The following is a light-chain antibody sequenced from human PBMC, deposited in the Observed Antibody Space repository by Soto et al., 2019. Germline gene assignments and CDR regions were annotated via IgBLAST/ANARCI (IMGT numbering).Light chain of an antibody. J-gene: IGKJ3*01. CDR3: QQYSASPRT. Sequence: ELVLTQSPGTLSLSPGDRATLSCRASRTVDGNYLAWYHQKPGQPPRLLIHSASTRAPGIPDRFSASGAGTDYTLTISRLEPEDSAVYYCQQYSASPRTFGPGTKVDIK. V-gene: IGKV3-20*01. CDR2: SAS. CDR1: RTVDGNY.